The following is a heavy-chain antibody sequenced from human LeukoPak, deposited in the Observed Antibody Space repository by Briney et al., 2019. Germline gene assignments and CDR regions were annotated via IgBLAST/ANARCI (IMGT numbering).Heavy chain of an antibody. CDR2: INHSGST. D-gene: IGHD3-10*01. CDR1: GGSFSGYY. CDR3: ASRGGTYYYYGMDV. V-gene: IGHV4-34*01. Sequence: SETLSLTCAVYGGSFSGYYWSRIRQPPGKGLEWIGEINHSGSTNYNPSLKSRVTISVDTSKNQFSLKLSSVTAADTAVYYCASRGGTYYYYGMDVWGQGTTVTVSS. J-gene: IGHJ6*02.